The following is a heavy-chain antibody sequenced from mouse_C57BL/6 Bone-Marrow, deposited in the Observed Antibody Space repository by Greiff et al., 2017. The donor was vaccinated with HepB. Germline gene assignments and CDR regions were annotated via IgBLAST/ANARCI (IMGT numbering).Heavy chain of an antibody. V-gene: IGHV1-64*01. CDR1: GYTFTSYW. D-gene: IGHD4-1*01. CDR3: ARNWALLDY. Sequence: QVQLQQPGPELVKPGASVKLSCKASGYTFTSYWMHWVMQRPGQGLEWIGMINPNSGSTNYNEKFKSKATLTVDKSSSTAYMQLRSLTSEDSAVDCCARNWALLDYWGQGTTLTVSS. J-gene: IGHJ2*01. CDR2: INPNSGST.